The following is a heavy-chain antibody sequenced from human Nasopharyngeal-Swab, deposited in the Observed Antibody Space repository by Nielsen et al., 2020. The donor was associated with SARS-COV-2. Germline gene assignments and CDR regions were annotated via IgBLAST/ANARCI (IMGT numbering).Heavy chain of an antibody. CDR2: ISSSGSTI. V-gene: IGHV3-48*03. J-gene: IGHJ3*02. CDR1: GFTFSSYE. Sequence: GGSLRLYCAASGFTFSSYEMNWVRQAQGKGLEWVSYISSSGSTIYYADSVKGRFTISRDNAKNSLYLQMNSLRAEDTAVYYCAREGENDSSGYFSDAFDIWGQGTMVTVSS. CDR3: AREGENDSSGYFSDAFDI. D-gene: IGHD3-22*01.